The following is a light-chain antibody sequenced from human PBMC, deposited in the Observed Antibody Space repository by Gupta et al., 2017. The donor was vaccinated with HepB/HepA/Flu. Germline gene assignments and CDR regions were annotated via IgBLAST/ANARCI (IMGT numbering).Light chain of an antibody. CDR2: DDG. Sequence: SYVLTPPPSVSVAPRQTARITCGGNRLGNMAAPWDQLKPGQAPVRGVYDDGDRPSGIPEQISGSNSGHTATLIISRVEAGDEADYSCQVWDSSSDLQVFGGGTKQTV. J-gene: IGLJ2*01. CDR3: QVWDSSSDLQV. V-gene: IGLV3-21*02. CDR1: RLGNMA.